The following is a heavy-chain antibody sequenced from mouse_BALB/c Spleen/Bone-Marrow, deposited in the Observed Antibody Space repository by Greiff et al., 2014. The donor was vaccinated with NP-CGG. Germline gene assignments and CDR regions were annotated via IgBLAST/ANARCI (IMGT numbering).Heavy chain of an antibody. D-gene: IGHD2-4*01. V-gene: IGHV1-85*01. CDR3: ARGGSTMITGGFAY. Sequence: LQESGAELVKPGASVELSCKASGYTFTSYDINWVRQRPEQGLEWIGWIFPGDGSTKYNEKFKGKATLTTDKSSSTAYMQLSRLTSEDSAVYFCARGGSTMITGGFAYGGQGTLVTVAA. CDR1: GYTFTSYD. CDR2: IFPGDGST. J-gene: IGHJ3*01.